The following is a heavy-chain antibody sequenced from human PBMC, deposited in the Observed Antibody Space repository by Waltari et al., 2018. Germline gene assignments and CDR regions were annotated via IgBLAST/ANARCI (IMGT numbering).Heavy chain of an antibody. CDR2: SYHSGST. CDR3: ASRDDLWSGYYPFDY. CDR1: GYSIRSGYY. J-gene: IGHJ4*02. V-gene: IGHV4-38-2*01. D-gene: IGHD3-3*01. Sequence: QVQLQESGPGLVKPSETLSLTCPVPGYSIRSGYYWGWLRQPPAKGLEWSGSSYHSGSTYYHPSLKSRVTISVDTPKTQSSLKLSSVTAADTAVYYCASRDDLWSGYYPFDYWGQGTLVTVSS.